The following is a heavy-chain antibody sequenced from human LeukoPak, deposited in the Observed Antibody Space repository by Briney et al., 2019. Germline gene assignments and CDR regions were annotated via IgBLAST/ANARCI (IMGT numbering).Heavy chain of an antibody. CDR2: IYHSGST. CDR1: GYSISSGYY. V-gene: IGHV4-38-2*02. Sequence: SETLSLTCTVSGYSISSGYYWGWIRQPPGKGLEWIGSIYHSGSTYYNPSLKSRVTISVDTSKNQFSLKLRSVTAADTAVYYCARVGLRGAYSKQSFDPWGQGTLVTVSS. D-gene: IGHD6-13*01. J-gene: IGHJ5*02. CDR3: ARVGLRGAYSKQSFDP.